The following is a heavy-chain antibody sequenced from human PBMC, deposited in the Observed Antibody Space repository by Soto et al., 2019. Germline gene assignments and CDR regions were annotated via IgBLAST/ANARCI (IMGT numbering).Heavy chain of an antibody. CDR1: GCSISSSSYY. CDR2: IYYSGST. Sequence: PSETLSLTCTVSGCSISSSSYYWGWIRQPPGKGLEWIGSIYYSGSTNYNPSLKSRVTISVDTSKNQFSLKLSSVTAADTAVYYCAGGQLWIFDGWFDPWGQGTLVTVSS. D-gene: IGHD5-18*01. CDR3: AGGQLWIFDGWFDP. J-gene: IGHJ5*02. V-gene: IGHV4-39*07.